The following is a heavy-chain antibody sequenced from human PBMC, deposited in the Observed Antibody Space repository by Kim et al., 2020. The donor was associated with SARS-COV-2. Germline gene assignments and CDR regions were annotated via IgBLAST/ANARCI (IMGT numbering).Heavy chain of an antibody. CDR3: ARGGMTTSGTPLFY. CDR2: ISANNGNT. CDR1: GYTFTSYG. D-gene: IGHD1-1*01. V-gene: IGHV1-18*01. Sequence: ASVKVSCKASGYTFTSYGITWVRQAPGQGLEWMGWISANNGNTNYAQKFQGRVTMTTDTSTSTAYMELRSLRSDDTAVYYCARGGMTTSGTPLFYWGQGTLVTVSS. J-gene: IGHJ4*02.